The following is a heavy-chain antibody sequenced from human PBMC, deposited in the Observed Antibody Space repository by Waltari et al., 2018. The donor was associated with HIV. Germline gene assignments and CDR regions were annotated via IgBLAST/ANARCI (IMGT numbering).Heavy chain of an antibody. CDR1: GGSFSGYY. J-gene: IGHJ4*02. D-gene: IGHD3-3*01. V-gene: IGHV4-34*01. Sequence: QVQLQQWGAGLLKPSETLSLTCAVYGGSFSGYYWSWIRQPPGKGLEWIGEIKHSGSTNDNPSRKSRVTIAVDTSNNHFSRRLSSVTAADTAVYYCARGQDYDFWSGYYYDYWGQGTLVTVSS. CDR2: IKHSGST. CDR3: ARGQDYDFWSGYYYDY.